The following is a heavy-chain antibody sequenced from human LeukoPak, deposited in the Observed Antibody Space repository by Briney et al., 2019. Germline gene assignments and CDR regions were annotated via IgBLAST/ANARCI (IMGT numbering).Heavy chain of an antibody. CDR3: AKDIYGGSWPNDY. V-gene: IGHV3-21*01. D-gene: IGHD4-23*01. CDR1: GFTFSSYT. J-gene: IGHJ4*02. CDR2: ISSSSTYI. Sequence: GGSLRLSCAASGFTFSSYTMNWIRQAPGKGLEWVSSISSSSTYIYYADSVEGRLTISRDNAKNSLYLQMNSLRAEDTAVYYCAKDIYGGSWPNDYWGQGTLVTVSS.